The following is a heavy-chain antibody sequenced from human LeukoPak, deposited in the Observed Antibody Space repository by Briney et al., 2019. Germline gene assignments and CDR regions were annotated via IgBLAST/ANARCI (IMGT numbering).Heavy chain of an antibody. V-gene: IGHV4-34*01. J-gene: IGHJ5*02. D-gene: IGHD6-19*01. CDR2: INHSGST. CDR1: GGSFSGYY. Sequence: SETLSLTCAVYGGSFSGYYWSWIRQPPGKGLEWIGEINHSGSTNYNPSLKSRVTISVDTSENQFSLKLSSVTAADTAVYYCARYFQWYSSGWGTGTNWFDPWGQGTLVTVSS. CDR3: ARYFQWYSSGWGTGTNWFDP.